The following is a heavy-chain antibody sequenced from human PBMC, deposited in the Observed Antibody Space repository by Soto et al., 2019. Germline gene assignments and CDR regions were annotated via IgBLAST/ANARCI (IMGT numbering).Heavy chain of an antibody. D-gene: IGHD6-19*01. CDR2: ISYDGSNK. V-gene: IGHV3-30*18. CDR1: GFTFSSYG. J-gene: IGHJ4*02. Sequence: QVQLVESGGGVVQPGRSLRLSCAASGFTFSSYGMHWVRQAPGKGLEWVAVISYDGSNKYYADSVKGRFTISRDNSKNTLYLQMNSLRAEDTAVYYCAKGTIAVAGIDYWGQGTQVTVSS. CDR3: AKGTIAVAGIDY.